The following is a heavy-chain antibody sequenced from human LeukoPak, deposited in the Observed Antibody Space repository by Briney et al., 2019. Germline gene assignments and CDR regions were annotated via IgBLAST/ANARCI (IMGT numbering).Heavy chain of an antibody. CDR1: GFTFSSYA. CDR3: AKDLRFLEWLYSFDY. CDR2: ISGSGVST. Sequence: GGSLRLSCAASGFTFSSYAMSWVRQAPGKGLEWVSAISGSGVSTYYADSVKGRFTISRDNSKNTLYLQMNSLRAEDTAVYYCAKDLRFLEWLYSFDYWGQGTLVTVSS. J-gene: IGHJ4*02. D-gene: IGHD3-3*01. V-gene: IGHV3-23*01.